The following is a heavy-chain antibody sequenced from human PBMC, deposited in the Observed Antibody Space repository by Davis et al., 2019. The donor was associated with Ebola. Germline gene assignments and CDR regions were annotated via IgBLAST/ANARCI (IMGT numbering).Heavy chain of an antibody. V-gene: IGHV1-2*02. CDR3: AREKGGDGWFDP. D-gene: IGHD3-16*01. J-gene: IGHJ5*02. CDR1: GYTLTGYY. CDR2: ISPDSGAT. Sequence: ASVKVSCKASGYTLTGYYMHWVRQAPGQGLEYMAWISPDSGATHYEQRFQGRVTLTRDTSINTDYMELSSLRSDDTAIYYCAREKGGDGWFDPWGQETLVTVSS.